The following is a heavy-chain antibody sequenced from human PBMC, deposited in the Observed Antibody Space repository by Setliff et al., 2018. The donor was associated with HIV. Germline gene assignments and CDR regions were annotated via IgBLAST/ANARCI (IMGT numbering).Heavy chain of an antibody. CDR2: IYHNGST. J-gene: IGHJ4*03. Sequence: ETLSLTCAVSGYSITSFYYWGWSRQPPGKGLEWIGSIYHNGSTYYNPSLKSRVSILVDISKNQFSLKLSSVTAADTAVYYCARHRDGGTYPLDYWGKGTPVTVSS. CDR1: GYSITSFYY. D-gene: IGHD1-26*01. CDR3: ARHRDGGTYPLDY. V-gene: IGHV4-38-2*01.